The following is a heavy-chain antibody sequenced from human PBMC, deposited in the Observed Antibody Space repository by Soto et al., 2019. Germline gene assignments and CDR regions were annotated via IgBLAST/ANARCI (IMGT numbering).Heavy chain of an antibody. CDR3: ARGYEYCSGGSCYVLFDP. J-gene: IGHJ5*02. CDR2: IIPILGIA. Sequence: QVQLVQSGAEVKKPGSSVKVSCKASGGTFSSYTISWVRQAPGQGLEWMGRIIPILGIANYAQKFQGRVTITADKSTSTSDMELSSLRSEDTAVYYCARGYEYCSGGSCYVLFDPWGQGTLVTVSS. D-gene: IGHD2-15*01. V-gene: IGHV1-69*02. CDR1: GGTFSSYT.